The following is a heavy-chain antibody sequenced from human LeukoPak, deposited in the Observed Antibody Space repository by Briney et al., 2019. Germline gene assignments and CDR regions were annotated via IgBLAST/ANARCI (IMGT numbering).Heavy chain of an antibody. D-gene: IGHD6-13*01. CDR3: ARIVAAALDY. J-gene: IGHJ4*02. CDR1: GYTFSNYG. V-gene: IGHV1-18*01. Sequence: ASVKVSCKTSGYTFSNYGISWVRQAPGQGLEWMGWISNYNGNTNYVQKFQGRVTMTTDTSTSTAYMELRSLRSDDTAVYYCARIVAAALDYWGQGTLVTVSS. CDR2: ISNYNGNT.